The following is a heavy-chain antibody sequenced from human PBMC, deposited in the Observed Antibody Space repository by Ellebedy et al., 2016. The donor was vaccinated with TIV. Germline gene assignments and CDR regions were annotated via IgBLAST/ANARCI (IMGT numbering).Heavy chain of an antibody. V-gene: IGHV5-10-1*01. D-gene: IGHD1-26*01. Sequence: GESLKIPXQGSGYSFTSYWISWVRQMPGKGLEWMGRIDPSDSYTNYSPSFQGHVTISADKSISTAYLQWSSLKASDNAMYYCARWGIVGATGSFDYWGQGTLVTVSS. J-gene: IGHJ4*02. CDR3: ARWGIVGATGSFDY. CDR2: IDPSDSYT. CDR1: GYSFTSYW.